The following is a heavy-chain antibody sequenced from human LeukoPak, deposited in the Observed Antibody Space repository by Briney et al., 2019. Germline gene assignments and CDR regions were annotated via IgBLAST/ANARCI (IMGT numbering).Heavy chain of an antibody. Sequence: GRSLRLSCAASGFTFSSYAMHWVRQAPGKGLEWVAVISYDGSNKYYADSVKGLFTISRDNSKNTLYLQMNSLRAEDTAVYYCASVFPPHTVTIGYFDYWGQGTLVTVSS. J-gene: IGHJ4*02. CDR2: ISYDGSNK. V-gene: IGHV3-30*04. D-gene: IGHD4-17*01. CDR1: GFTFSSYA. CDR3: ASVFPPHTVTIGYFDY.